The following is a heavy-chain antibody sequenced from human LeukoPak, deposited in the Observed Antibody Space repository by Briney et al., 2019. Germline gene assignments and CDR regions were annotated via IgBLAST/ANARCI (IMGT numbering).Heavy chain of an antibody. V-gene: IGHV3-21*01. Sequence: GGSLRLSCAASGFTFSSYSMTWVRQAPGKGLEWVSSISSSSSYIYYADSVKGRFTISSDNAKNSLYLQMNSLRAEDTAVYYCAREAPVVTATPYYFDYWGQGTLVTVSS. CDR2: ISSSSSYI. J-gene: IGHJ4*02. D-gene: IGHD2-21*02. CDR3: AREAPVVTATPYYFDY. CDR1: GFTFSSYS.